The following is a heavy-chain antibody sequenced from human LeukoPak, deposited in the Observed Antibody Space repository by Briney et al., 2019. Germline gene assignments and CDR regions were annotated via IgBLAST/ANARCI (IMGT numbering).Heavy chain of an antibody. V-gene: IGHV3-23*01. Sequence: GGSLRLSCAASGFTFSSYAMSWVRQAPGKGLEWVSAISGSGGSTYYADSVKGRFTISRDNSKNTLYLQMNSLRAEDTAVYYCAKDNDFWSGFGDAFDIWGQGTMVTASS. CDR3: AKDNDFWSGFGDAFDI. CDR1: GFTFSSYA. D-gene: IGHD3-3*01. CDR2: ISGSGGST. J-gene: IGHJ3*02.